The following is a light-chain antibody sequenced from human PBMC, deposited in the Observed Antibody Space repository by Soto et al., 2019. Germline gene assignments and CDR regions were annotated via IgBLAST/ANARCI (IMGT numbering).Light chain of an antibody. CDR1: SSNIGAGYN. V-gene: IGLV1-40*01. CDR2: DNN. J-gene: IGLJ1*01. Sequence: QSVLTQPPSVSGAPGQRVSISCTGSSSNIGAGYNVHWYQQLPGTAPKLLIYDNNNRPSGVPDRFSGSKSGTSASLAITGLQADDEADYSCQSYDTSLSGFYVFGTGTKLTVL. CDR3: QSYDTSLSGFYV.